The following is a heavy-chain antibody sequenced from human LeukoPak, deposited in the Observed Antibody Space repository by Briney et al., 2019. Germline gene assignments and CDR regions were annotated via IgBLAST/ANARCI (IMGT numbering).Heavy chain of an antibody. J-gene: IGHJ3*02. Sequence: SETLSLTCTVSGGSISSYYWSWIRQPPGKGLEWIGYIYYSGSTNYNPSLKSRGTISVDTSKNKFSLTLISVTAADTAVNYCASRKGLRFAFDIWGQGTMVTVSS. V-gene: IGHV4-59*01. CDR3: ASRKGLRFAFDI. CDR2: IYYSGST. D-gene: IGHD4-17*01. CDR1: GGSISSYY.